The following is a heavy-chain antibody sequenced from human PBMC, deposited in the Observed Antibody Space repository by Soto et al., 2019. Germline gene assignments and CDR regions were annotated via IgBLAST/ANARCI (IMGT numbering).Heavy chain of an antibody. V-gene: IGHV1-69*12. Sequence: QVQLVQSGAGVKKPGSSVKVSCKASGGTFSSYAISWVRQAPGQGLEWMGGIIPIFGTANYAQKLQGRVTITADESTSTAYMEMSSLRSEDTAVYYCARESRYGSGGSCYFLPGIDYWGQGTLVTVSS. CDR3: ARESRYGSGGSCYFLPGIDY. CDR2: IIPIFGTA. CDR1: GGTFSSYA. J-gene: IGHJ4*02. D-gene: IGHD2-15*01.